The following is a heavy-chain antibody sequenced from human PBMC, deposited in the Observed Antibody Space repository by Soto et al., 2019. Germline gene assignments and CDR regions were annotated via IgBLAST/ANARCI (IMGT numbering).Heavy chain of an antibody. V-gene: IGHV1-46*01. J-gene: IGHJ3*02. CDR1: GYTFTSYY. CDR2: INPSGGRT. D-gene: IGHD2-2*01. Sequence: GASVKVSCKASGYTFTSYYMHWVRQAPGQGLEWMGIINPSGGRTSYAQKFQGRVTMTRDTSTSTVYMELSSLRSEDTAVYYCASLPLEYCSSTSCPSDAFDIWGQGTMVTVSS. CDR3: ASLPLEYCSSTSCPSDAFDI.